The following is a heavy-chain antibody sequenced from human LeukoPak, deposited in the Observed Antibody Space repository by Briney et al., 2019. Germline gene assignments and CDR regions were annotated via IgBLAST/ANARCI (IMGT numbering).Heavy chain of an antibody. J-gene: IGHJ4*02. V-gene: IGHV3-33*01. CDR3: ARASMRAAAGKNPLYGMDY. CDR1: GFTFSSYG. D-gene: IGHD6-13*01. Sequence: PGGSLRLSCAASGFTFSSYGMHWVRQAPGKGLEWVAVIWYDGSNKYYADSVKGRFTISRDNSKNTLYLQMSSLRAEDTAVYYCARASMRAAAGKNPLYGMDYWGQGTLVTVSS. CDR2: IWYDGSNK.